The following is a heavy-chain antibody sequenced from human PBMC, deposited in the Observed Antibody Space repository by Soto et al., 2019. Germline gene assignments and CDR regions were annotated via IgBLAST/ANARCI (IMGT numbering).Heavy chain of an antibody. J-gene: IGHJ6*02. CDR3: ARERTGTTSMDV. V-gene: IGHV1-8*01. CDR2: MNPNSGNT. D-gene: IGHD1-1*01. Sequence: QVQLVQSGAEVKQPGASVKVSCKASGYTFTSYDINWVRQATGQGLEWMGWMNPNSGNTGYAQKFRGRVTMTRHTSISTAYMELGSLRSEDTAVYYCARERTGTTSMDVWGQGTTVTVSS. CDR1: GYTFTSYD.